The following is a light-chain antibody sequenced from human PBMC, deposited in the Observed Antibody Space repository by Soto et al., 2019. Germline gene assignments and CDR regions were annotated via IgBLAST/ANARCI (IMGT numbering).Light chain of an antibody. CDR1: SSDIGDYNY. Sequence: QSALTQPASVSGSPGQSNTISCVGTSSDIGDYNYVSWYQQHPGKVPKVIIFDVSNRPSGVSYRFSGTKSGNTASLTVSGLQAEDEAHYYCCSYTRSGTLIFGTGTKLTVL. V-gene: IGLV2-14*01. CDR3: CSYTRSGTLI. J-gene: IGLJ1*01. CDR2: DVS.